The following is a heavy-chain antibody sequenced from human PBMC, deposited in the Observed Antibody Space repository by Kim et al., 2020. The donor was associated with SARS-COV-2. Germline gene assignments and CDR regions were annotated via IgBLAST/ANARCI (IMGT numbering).Heavy chain of an antibody. D-gene: IGHD3-10*01. CDR1: GFSFSDYY. Sequence: GGSLRLSCAASGFSFSDYYINWIRQTPGKGLEWLSYISHTSRTIYYADSVRGRFTVSRDNAKNSAFLHMNSLRIEDTAIYYCAGRIWDYCGYPLFDSWG. J-gene: IGHJ4*01. V-gene: IGHV3-11*04. CDR3: AGRIWDYCGYPLFDS. CDR2: ISHTSRTI.